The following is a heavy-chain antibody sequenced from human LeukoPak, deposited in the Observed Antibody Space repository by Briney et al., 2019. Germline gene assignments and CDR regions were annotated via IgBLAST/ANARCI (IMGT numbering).Heavy chain of an antibody. CDR2: IYSGGST. Sequence: PGGSLRLSCAASGFTVSSNYMSWVRQAPGKGLEWVSVIYSGGSTYYADSVKGRFTISRDNSKNTLYPQMNSLRAEDTAVYYCARSGFSWRGNFDYWGQGTLVTVSS. J-gene: IGHJ4*02. V-gene: IGHV3-66*01. CDR3: ARSGFSWRGNFDY. CDR1: GFTVSSNY. D-gene: IGHD3-16*01.